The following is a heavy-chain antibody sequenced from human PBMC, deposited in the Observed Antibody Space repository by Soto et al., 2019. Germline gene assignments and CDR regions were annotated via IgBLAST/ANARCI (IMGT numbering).Heavy chain of an antibody. CDR3: AKDWGSSGWFNWFNP. D-gene: IGHD6-19*01. Sequence: QVQLVESGGGVVQPGESLKVACAASGFTVATTGMHWVRQAPGKGLEWVAMISHSGTSKVYIDSVQGRFTISRDNAKNNLYLQMSGLRPEDTAIYYCAKDWGSSGWFNWFNPWGQGVLVTVSS. J-gene: IGHJ5*02. V-gene: IGHV3-30*18. CDR1: GFTVATTG. CDR2: ISHSGTSK.